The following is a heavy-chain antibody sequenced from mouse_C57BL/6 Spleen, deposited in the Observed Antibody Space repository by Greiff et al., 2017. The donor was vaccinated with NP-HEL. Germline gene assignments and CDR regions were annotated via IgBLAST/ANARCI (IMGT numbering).Heavy chain of an antibody. J-gene: IGHJ1*03. V-gene: IGHV5-12*01. D-gene: IGHD2-3*01. CDR1: GFTFSDYY. CDR2: ISNGGGST. Sequence: EVQVVESGGGLVQPGGSLKLSCAASGFTFSDYYMYWVRQTPEKRLEWVAYISNGGGSTYYPDTVKGRFTISRDNAKNTLYLQMSRLKSEDTAMYYCARHPVYDGYRGYFDVWGTGTTVTVSS. CDR3: ARHPVYDGYRGYFDV.